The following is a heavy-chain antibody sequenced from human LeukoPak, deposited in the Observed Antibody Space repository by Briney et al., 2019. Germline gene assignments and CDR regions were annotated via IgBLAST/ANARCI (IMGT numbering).Heavy chain of an antibody. CDR1: GGSFSGYC. CDR3: ARTTNGYSYGSFFDY. J-gene: IGHJ4*02. CDR2: INHSGST. V-gene: IGHV4-34*01. D-gene: IGHD5-18*01. Sequence: SETLSLTCAVYGGSFSGYCWSWIRQPPGKGLEWIGEINHSGSTNYNPSLKSRVTISVDTSKNQFSLKLSSVTAADTAVYYCARTTNGYSYGSFFDYWGQGTLVTVSS.